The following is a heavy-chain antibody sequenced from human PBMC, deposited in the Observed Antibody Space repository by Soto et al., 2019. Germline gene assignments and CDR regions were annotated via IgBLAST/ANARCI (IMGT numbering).Heavy chain of an antibody. Sequence: QVQLQESGPGLVKPSGTLSLTCAVSGGSISSSNWWSWVRQPPGKGLEWIGEIYHSGSTNYNPSLKSRVTISVDKSKNQFSLKLSSVTAADTAVYYCARAPYGDYLRRYYYYGMDVWGQGTTVTVSS. J-gene: IGHJ6*02. D-gene: IGHD4-17*01. CDR2: IYHSGST. V-gene: IGHV4-4*02. CDR3: ARAPYGDYLRRYYYYGMDV. CDR1: GGSISSSNW.